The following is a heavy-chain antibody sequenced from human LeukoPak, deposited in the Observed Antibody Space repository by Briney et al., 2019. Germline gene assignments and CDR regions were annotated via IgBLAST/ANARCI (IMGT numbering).Heavy chain of an antibody. CDR3: AREDVVVPAADDAFDI. J-gene: IGHJ3*02. V-gene: IGHV4-30-2*01. CDR1: GGSISSGGYY. Sequence: PSETLSLTCTVSGGSISSGGYYWRWIRQPPGKGLEWIGYIYHSGSTYYNPSLKSRVTMSVDTSKNQFSLKLSSVTAADTAVYYCAREDVVVPAADDAFDIWGQGTMVTVSS. CDR2: IYHSGST. D-gene: IGHD2-2*01.